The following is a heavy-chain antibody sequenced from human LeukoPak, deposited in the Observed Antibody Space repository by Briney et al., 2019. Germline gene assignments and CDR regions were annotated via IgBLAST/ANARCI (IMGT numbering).Heavy chain of an antibody. CDR1: GGSIGSGGYY. CDR3: ARGGGIGSYYGLFDY. D-gene: IGHD1-26*01. CDR2: IYHSGST. Sequence: PSQTLSLTCTVSGGSIGSGGYYWSWIRQPPGRGLEWIGYIYHSGSTNYNPSLKSRVTISIDRSKNQFSLELSSVTAADTAVYYCARGGGIGSYYGLFDYWGQGTLVTVSS. V-gene: IGHV4-30-2*01. J-gene: IGHJ4*02.